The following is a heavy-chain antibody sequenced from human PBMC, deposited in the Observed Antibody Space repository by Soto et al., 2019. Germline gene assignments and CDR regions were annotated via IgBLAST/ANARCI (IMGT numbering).Heavy chain of an antibody. D-gene: IGHD5-18*01. Sequence: SETLSLTCTVSGGSISSGDYYWSWIRQPPGKGLEWIGYIYYSGTTYYNPSLKSRVTISVDTSKNQFSLKVSSVTAADTAVYYCARALIQLWPHYYYGTDVWGQGTTVTVSS. J-gene: IGHJ6*02. V-gene: IGHV4-30-4*01. CDR3: ARALIQLWPHYYYGTDV. CDR1: GGSISSGDYY. CDR2: IYYSGTT.